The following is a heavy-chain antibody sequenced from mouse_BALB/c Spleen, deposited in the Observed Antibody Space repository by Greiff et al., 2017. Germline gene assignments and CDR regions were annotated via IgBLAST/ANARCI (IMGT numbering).Heavy chain of an antibody. V-gene: IGHV1-9*01. CDR2: ILPGSGST. D-gene: IGHD1-1*01. CDR3: ARTITTVVATDYYAMDY. CDR1: GYTFSSYW. J-gene: IGHJ4*01. Sequence: GAELMKPGASVKISCKATGYTFSSYWIEWVKQRPGHGLEWIGEILPGSGSTNYNEKFKGKATFTADTSSNTAYMQLSSLTSEDSAVYYCARTITTVVATDYYAMDYWGQGTSVTVSS.